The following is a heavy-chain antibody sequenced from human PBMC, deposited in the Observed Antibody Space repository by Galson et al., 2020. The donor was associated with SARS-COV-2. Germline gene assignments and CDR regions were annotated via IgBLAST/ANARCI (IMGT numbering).Heavy chain of an antibody. Sequence: GGSLRLSCAASGFTFSSYGMHWVRQAPGKGLEWVAVISYDGSNKYYADSVKGRFTISRDNSKNTLYLQMNSLRAEDTAVYYYVTGWLPYYYGMDVWGQGTTVTVSS. V-gene: IGHV3-30*03. D-gene: IGHD5-12*01. CDR2: ISYDGSNK. CDR1: GFTFSSYG. J-gene: IGHJ6*02. CDR3: VTGWLPYYYGMDV.